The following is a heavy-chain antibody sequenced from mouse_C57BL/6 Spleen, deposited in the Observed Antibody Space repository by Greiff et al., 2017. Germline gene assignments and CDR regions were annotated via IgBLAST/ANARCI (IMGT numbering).Heavy chain of an antibody. J-gene: IGHJ4*01. V-gene: IGHV1-9*01. CDR2: ILPGRGST. CDR1: GYTFTGYW. D-gene: IGHD1-1*01. Sequence: QVQLQQSGAELMKPGASVKLSCKATGYTFTGYWIEWVKQRPGHGLEWIGEILPGRGSTNYNEKFKGKATFTADTSSNTAYMQLSSLTTEDSAIYYGARDYGSSYYCAMDYWGQGTSVTVSS. CDR3: ARDYGSSYYCAMDY.